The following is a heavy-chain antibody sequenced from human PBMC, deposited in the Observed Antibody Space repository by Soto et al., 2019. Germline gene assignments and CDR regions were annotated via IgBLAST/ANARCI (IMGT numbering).Heavy chain of an antibody. J-gene: IGHJ6*02. CDR1: GFTVSSNY. V-gene: IGHV3-66*01. CDR2: IYSGGST. CDR3: ARDGSSSGSYYCYYCGMDV. D-gene: IGHD1-26*01. Sequence: EVQLVESGGGLVQPGGSLRLSCAASGFTVSSNYMSWVRQAPGKGLEWVSVIYSGGSTYYADSVKGRFTISRDNSKIPLYLQVNSLRAEDTAGYYCARDGSSSGSYYCYYCGMDVWGQGTTVTVSS.